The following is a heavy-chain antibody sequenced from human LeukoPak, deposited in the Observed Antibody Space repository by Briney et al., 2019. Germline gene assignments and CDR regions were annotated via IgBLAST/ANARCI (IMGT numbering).Heavy chain of an antibody. CDR2: IYYSGST. D-gene: IGHD3-3*01. J-gene: IGHJ5*02. CDR1: GGSISSRSYY. V-gene: IGHV4-39*01. Sequence: SETLSLTCTVSGGSISSRSYYWGWVRQPPGKGLEWIVSIYYSGSTYYNPSLKSRVTISVDTSKNQFSLKLSSVTAADTAVYYCARHEGPYYDFWSGYLNWFDPWGQGTLVTVSS. CDR3: ARHEGPYYDFWSGYLNWFDP.